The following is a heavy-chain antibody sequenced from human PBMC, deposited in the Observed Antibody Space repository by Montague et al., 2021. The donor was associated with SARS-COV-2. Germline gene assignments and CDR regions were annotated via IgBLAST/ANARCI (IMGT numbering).Heavy chain of an antibody. Sequence: SETLSLTYTVSGVSISSYYWTWIRQPPGKGLEWIGFIYYSGSTNYNPSLKSRVTISVDTSKNQFSLKLSSVTAAGTAVYYCAKQALTRYCTSTTRFGAAFDIWGQGTMVTVSS. CDR2: IYYSGST. J-gene: IGHJ3*02. CDR1: GVSISSYY. CDR3: AKQALTRYCTSTTRFGAAFDI. D-gene: IGHD2-2*01. V-gene: IGHV4-59*08.